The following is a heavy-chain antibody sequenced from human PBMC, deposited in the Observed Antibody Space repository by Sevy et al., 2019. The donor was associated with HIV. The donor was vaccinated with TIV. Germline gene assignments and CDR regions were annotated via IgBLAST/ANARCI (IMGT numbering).Heavy chain of an antibody. CDR3: ARATLRDYYGMDV. Sequence: SETLSLTYTVSGGSISSYYWSWIRQPPGKGLEWIGYIYYSGSTNYNPSLKSRVTISVDTSKNQFSLKLSSVTAADTAVYYCARATLRDYYGMDVWGQGTTVTVSS. J-gene: IGHJ6*02. CDR2: IYYSGST. CDR1: GGSISSYY. D-gene: IGHD2-15*01. V-gene: IGHV4-59*01.